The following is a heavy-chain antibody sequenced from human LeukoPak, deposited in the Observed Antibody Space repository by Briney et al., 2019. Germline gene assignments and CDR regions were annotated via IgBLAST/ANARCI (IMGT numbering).Heavy chain of an antibody. V-gene: IGHV1-69*13. CDR2: IIPIFGTA. D-gene: IGHD2-21*01. Sequence: SVKVSCKASGGTFSSYAISWVRQAPGQGLEWMGGIIPIFGTANYAQKFQGRVTITADESTSTAYMELSSLRSEDTAVYYCAKFLPTHIVVANYYFDYWGQGTLVTVSS. J-gene: IGHJ4*02. CDR3: AKFLPTHIVVANYYFDY. CDR1: GGTFSSYA.